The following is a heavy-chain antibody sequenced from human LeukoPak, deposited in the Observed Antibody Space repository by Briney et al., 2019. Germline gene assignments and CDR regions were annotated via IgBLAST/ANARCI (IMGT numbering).Heavy chain of an antibody. CDR3: AKDVLGTYFDY. D-gene: IGHD1-1*01. Sequence: LRLXCXASGFTFXRHSINWVRQAPGKGLEWVSSISSSSSYIYYADSVKGRFTISRDNAKNSLYLQMNSLRAEDTAVYYCAKDVLGTYFDYWGQGTLVTVSS. J-gene: IGHJ4*02. CDR2: ISSSSSYI. CDR1: GFTFXRHS. V-gene: IGHV3-21*01.